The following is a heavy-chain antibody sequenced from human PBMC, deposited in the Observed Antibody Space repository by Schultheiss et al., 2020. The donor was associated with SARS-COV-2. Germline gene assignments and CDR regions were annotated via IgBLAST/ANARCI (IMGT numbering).Heavy chain of an antibody. Sequence: SVKVSCKASGYTFTGYYMHWVRQAPGQGLEWMGWINPNSGGTNYAQKFQGWVTMTRDTSISTAYMELSRLRSDDTAVYYCARDRDYGDYVLDYWGQGTLVTVSS. D-gene: IGHD4-17*01. CDR2: INPNSGGT. V-gene: IGHV1-2*04. CDR1: GYTFTGYY. J-gene: IGHJ4*02. CDR3: ARDRDYGDYVLDY.